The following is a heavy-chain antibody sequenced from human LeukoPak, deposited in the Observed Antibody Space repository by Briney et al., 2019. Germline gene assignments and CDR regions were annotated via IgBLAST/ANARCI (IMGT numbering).Heavy chain of an antibody. CDR3: VRGRNNNYYDDSGYSPY. V-gene: IGHV3-13*01. CDR2: IGTLLDT. D-gene: IGHD3-22*01. J-gene: IGHJ4*02. CDR1: GFTFSSFD. Sequence: PGGSLRLSCAASGFTFSSFDMHWVRQAPGKGLEWVSGIGTLLDTDYPDSLKGRFTISRENAKNSAFLQMNNLRAGDTAVYYCVRGRNNNYYDDSGYSPYWGQGTLVTVSS.